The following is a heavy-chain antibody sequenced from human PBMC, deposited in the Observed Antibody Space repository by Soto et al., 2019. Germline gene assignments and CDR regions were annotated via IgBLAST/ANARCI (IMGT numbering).Heavy chain of an antibody. CDR3: AKAFGDCYPFEK. V-gene: IGHV3-23*01. Sequence: SGGSLRLCCVASGFTFGIYAMSWVRRAPGKGLEWVSTINDSGDLRYYAESVRGRFTIARDNSKNTLYLEVNDLRAEDTARYHCAKAFGDCYPFEKWGVGALVTVSS. D-gene: IGHD2-21*02. CDR2: INDSGDLR. J-gene: IGHJ4*02. CDR1: GFTFGIYA.